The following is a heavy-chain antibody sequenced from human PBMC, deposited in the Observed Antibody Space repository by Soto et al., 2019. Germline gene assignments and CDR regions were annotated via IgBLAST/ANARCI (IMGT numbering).Heavy chain of an antibody. Sequence: GGSLRLSCAASGFTFSSYGMHWVRQAPGKGLEWVAVISYDGSNKYYADSVKGRFTISRDNSKNTLYLQMNSLRAEDTAVYYCAKDAISTNPPAGWGQGTLVTVSS. CDR3: AKDAISTNPPAG. CDR2: ISYDGSNK. V-gene: IGHV3-30*18. D-gene: IGHD2-2*01. J-gene: IGHJ4*02. CDR1: GFTFSSYG.